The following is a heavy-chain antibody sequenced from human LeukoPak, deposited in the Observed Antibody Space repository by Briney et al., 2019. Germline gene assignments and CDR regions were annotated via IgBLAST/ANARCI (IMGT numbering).Heavy chain of an antibody. V-gene: IGHV4-59*08. Sequence: PSETLSLTCTVSGGSISSYYWSWIRQPPGKGLDWIGYIYYSGSGSTNYNPSLKSRVTISVDTAKNQLSLRLSSVTAADTAVYYCARHRGPYSSGSYFFDYWGQGTLVTVSS. CDR1: GGSISSYY. J-gene: IGHJ4*02. D-gene: IGHD6-19*01. CDR2: IYYSGSGST. CDR3: ARHRGPYSSGSYFFDY.